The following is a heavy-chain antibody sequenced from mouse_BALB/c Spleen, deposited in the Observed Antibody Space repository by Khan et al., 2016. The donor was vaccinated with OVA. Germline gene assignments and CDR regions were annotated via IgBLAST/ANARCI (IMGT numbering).Heavy chain of an antibody. V-gene: IGHV1-54*01. CDR2: INPGSGGT. CDR1: GYAFTNYL. J-gene: IGHJ3*01. CDR3: SRSGYGFGAY. Sequence: QVQLQQSGAELVRPGTSVKVSCKASGYAFTNYLIEWVKQRPGQGLEWIGVINPGSGGTNYNEKFKDKATLTADKSSSTAYMQLNSLTSDDSAVYFCSRSGYGFGAYWGPGTLVTVSA. D-gene: IGHD3-2*02.